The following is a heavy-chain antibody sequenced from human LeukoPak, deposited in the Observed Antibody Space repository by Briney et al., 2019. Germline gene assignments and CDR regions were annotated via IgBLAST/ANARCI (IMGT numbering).Heavy chain of an antibody. CDR2: ISYDGSNK. Sequence: GSLRLSCAASGFTFSSYAMHWVSQAPGKGLEWVAVISYDGSNKYYADSVRGRFTISRDNSKNTLYLQMNSLRAEDTAVYYCARDGRGVPNYFDYWGQGTLVTVSS. D-gene: IGHD1-26*01. J-gene: IGHJ4*02. CDR3: ARDGRGVPNYFDY. V-gene: IGHV3-30-3*01. CDR1: GFTFSSYA.